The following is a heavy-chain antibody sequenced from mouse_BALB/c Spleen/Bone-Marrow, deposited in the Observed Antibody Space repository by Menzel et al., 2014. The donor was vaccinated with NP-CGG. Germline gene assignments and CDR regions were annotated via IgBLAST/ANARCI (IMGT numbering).Heavy chain of an antibody. CDR1: GYSFTNYW. Sequence: VQRVESGPQLVRPGASVKISCKASGYSFTNYWMHWVKQRPGQGLEWIGMIDPSDSETRLNQKFKDKATLTVDKSSITAYMRLSSPTSEDSAVYYCARYDYGLDYWGQDTTLTVSS. CDR2: IDPSDSET. CDR3: ARYDYGLDY. V-gene: IGHV1S126*01. J-gene: IGHJ2*01. D-gene: IGHD2-4*01.